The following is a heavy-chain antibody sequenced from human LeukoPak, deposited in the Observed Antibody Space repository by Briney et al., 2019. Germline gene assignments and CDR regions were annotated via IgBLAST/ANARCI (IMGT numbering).Heavy chain of an antibody. D-gene: IGHD1-26*01. V-gene: IGHV4-39*01. Sequence: PSETLSLTCAVSGASLSGSGYYWGWIRQPPGKGLEWIGNIYYSGSTYYNASLQSRVTISIDTSKNQFSLRLNSVTAADTAMYYFAKSGGYGLIDYWGQGTLVTVSS. CDR2: IYYSGST. CDR1: GASLSGSGYY. J-gene: IGHJ4*02. CDR3: AKSGGYGLIDY.